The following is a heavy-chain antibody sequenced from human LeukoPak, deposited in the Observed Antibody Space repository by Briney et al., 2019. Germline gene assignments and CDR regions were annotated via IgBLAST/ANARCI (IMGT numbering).Heavy chain of an antibody. CDR2: IIPIFGTA. V-gene: IGHV1-69*06. J-gene: IGHJ5*02. CDR1: GGTFSSYA. D-gene: IGHD2-15*01. CDR3: ASMGSKYCSGGSCVGGWFDP. Sequence: SVKVSCKASGGTFSSYAISWVRQAPGQGLEWMGGIIPIFGTANYAQKFQGRVTITADKSTSTAYMELSSLRSEDTAVYYCASMGSKYCSGGSCVGGWFDPWGQGTLVTVSS.